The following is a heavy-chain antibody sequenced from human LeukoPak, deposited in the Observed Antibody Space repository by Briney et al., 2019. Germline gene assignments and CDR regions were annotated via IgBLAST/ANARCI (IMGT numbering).Heavy chain of an antibody. CDR3: ARDAAYCGGDCYLFDY. CDR1: GFTFSNYW. V-gene: IGHV3-74*01. J-gene: IGHJ4*02. Sequence: GGSLRLSCAASGFTFSNYWMHWVRQAPGKGLVWVSRINTDGSSTTYADSVKGRFTISRDNAKNPLYLQMNSLRAEDTAVYYCARDAAYCGGDCYLFDYWGQGTLVTVSS. CDR2: INTDGSST. D-gene: IGHD2-21*01.